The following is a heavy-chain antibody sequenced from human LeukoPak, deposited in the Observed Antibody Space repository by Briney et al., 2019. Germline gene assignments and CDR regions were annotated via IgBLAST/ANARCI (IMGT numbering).Heavy chain of an antibody. CDR1: GYTFTGYY. CDR2: INPNSGGT. Sequence: ASVTVSCKASGYTFTGYYMHWVRQAPGQGLEWMGRINPNSGGTNYAQKFQGRVTMTRDASISTAYMELSRLRSDDTAVYYCARDYYDSSGYRWFDPWGQGTLVTVSS. V-gene: IGHV1-2*06. CDR3: ARDYYDSSGYRWFDP. J-gene: IGHJ5*02. D-gene: IGHD3-22*01.